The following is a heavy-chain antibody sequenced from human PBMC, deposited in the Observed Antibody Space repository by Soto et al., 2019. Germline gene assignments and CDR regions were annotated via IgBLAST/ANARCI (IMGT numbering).Heavy chain of an antibody. CDR2: TYYRSRWYN. J-gene: IGHJ4*02. CDR3: AREFPYYVSSDSYLDY. CDR1: GDSVSGNSAA. V-gene: IGHV6-1*01. D-gene: IGHD3-16*01. Sequence: SQTLSLTCAISGDSVSGNSAAWNWIRQSPSRGLEWLGRTYYRSRWYNDYAVSVKSRITVTPDTSKNQFSLHLNSVTPEDTAVYYWAREFPYYVSSDSYLDYWGQGALFTVSS.